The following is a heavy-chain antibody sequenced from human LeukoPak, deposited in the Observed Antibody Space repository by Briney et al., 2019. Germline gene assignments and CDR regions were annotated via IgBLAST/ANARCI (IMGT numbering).Heavy chain of an antibody. CDR1: GGSISSSNYY. V-gene: IGHV4-39*07. CDR3: ASLYGSGSYYPSDY. J-gene: IGHJ4*02. CDR2: IYYSGST. Sequence: PSETLSLTCTVSGGSISSSNYYWGWIRQPPGKGLEWIGTIYYSGSTYYTPSLKSRVTISVDTSKNQFSLKLSSVTAADTAVYYCASLYGSGSYYPSDYWGQGTLVTVSS. D-gene: IGHD3-10*01.